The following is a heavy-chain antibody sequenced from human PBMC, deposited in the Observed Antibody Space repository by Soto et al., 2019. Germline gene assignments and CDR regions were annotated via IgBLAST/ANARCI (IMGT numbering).Heavy chain of an antibody. Sequence: PSETLSLTCTVSGGALSNSYCNWIRQPPGKGLERIGYIFDSGITNYNPYLKSRVAISVDTSKNPFSLKLRSVTAADTAIYYCARDRSPDADFWSGNPIGYYYYDMDVWGQGTTVTVSS. CDR3: ARDRSPDADFWSGNPIGYYYYDMDV. V-gene: IGHV4-59*12. J-gene: IGHJ6*02. D-gene: IGHD3-3*01. CDR2: IFDSGIT. CDR1: GGALSNSY.